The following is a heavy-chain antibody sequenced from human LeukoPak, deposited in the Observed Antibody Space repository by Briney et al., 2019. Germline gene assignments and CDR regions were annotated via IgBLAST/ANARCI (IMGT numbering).Heavy chain of an antibody. D-gene: IGHD5-18*01. Sequence: SETLSLTCAVYGGSFSGYYWSWIRQPPGKGLEWIGRIYTSGSTNYNPSLKSRVTMSVDTSKNQFSLKLSSVTAADTAVYYCARVDSYGSLDYWGQGTLVTVSS. J-gene: IGHJ4*02. CDR2: IYTSGST. CDR3: ARVDSYGSLDY. V-gene: IGHV4-59*10. CDR1: GGSFSGYY.